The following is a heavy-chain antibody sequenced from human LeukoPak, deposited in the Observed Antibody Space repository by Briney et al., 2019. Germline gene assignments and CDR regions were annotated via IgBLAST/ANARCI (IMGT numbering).Heavy chain of an antibody. CDR3: ARGPSPSGDFSVGY. CDR2: INHSGST. Sequence: SETLSLTCAVYGGSFSGYYWSWIRQPPGKGLEWIGEINHSGSTNYNPSLKSRVTISVDTSKNQFSLKLGSVTAADTAVYYCARGPSPSGDFSVGYWGQGTLVTVSS. V-gene: IGHV4-34*01. CDR1: GGSFSGYY. D-gene: IGHD4-17*01. J-gene: IGHJ4*02.